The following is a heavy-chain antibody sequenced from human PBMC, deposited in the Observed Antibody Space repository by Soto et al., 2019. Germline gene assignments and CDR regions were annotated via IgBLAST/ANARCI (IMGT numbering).Heavy chain of an antibody. CDR1: GYSFTIYW. V-gene: IGHV5-51*01. CDR3: ARLXSSSEASYYYYYYGMDV. D-gene: IGHD6-6*01. J-gene: IGHJ6*02. Sequence: PGESLKISCKGSGYSFTIYWIGWVRQMPGKGLEWMGIIYPGDSDTRYSPSFQGQVTISADKSISTAYLQWSSLKASDTAMYYCARLXSSSEASYYYYYYGMDVWGQGTTVTVSS. CDR2: IYPGDSDT.